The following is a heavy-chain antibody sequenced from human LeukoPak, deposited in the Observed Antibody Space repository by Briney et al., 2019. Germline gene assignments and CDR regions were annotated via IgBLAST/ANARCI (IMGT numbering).Heavy chain of an antibody. Sequence: PSETLSLTCTVSGGSISSGSYYWSWIRQPAGKGLEWIGRIYTSGSTNYNPSLKSRVTISVDTSKNQFSLKLSSVTAADTAVYYCAADSGWPRAFDIWGQGTMVTVSS. CDR2: IYTSGST. D-gene: IGHD6-19*01. CDR1: GGSISSGSYY. V-gene: IGHV4-61*02. CDR3: AADSGWPRAFDI. J-gene: IGHJ3*02.